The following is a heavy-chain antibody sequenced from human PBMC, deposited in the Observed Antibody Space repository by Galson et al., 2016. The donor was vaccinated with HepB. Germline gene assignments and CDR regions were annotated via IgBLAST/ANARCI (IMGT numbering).Heavy chain of an antibody. V-gene: IGHV3-23*01. J-gene: IGHJ3*02. CDR2: IGGSGRGT. D-gene: IGHD3-16*01. Sequence: SLRLSCAASGFTFSDYAMSWLRQAPGKGLEWVSGIGGSGRGTHYADSVKGRFTISRDNSKNTLFLQMNSLRVEDTAVYYCAKQFVNIWGVGTMVTVSS. CDR3: AKQFVNI. CDR1: GFTFSDYA.